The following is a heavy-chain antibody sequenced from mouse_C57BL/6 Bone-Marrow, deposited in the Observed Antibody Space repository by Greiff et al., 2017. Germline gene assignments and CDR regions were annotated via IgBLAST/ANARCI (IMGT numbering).Heavy chain of an antibody. CDR3: ARSSTFFYYFDY. CDR2: FHPCNDDT. CDR1: GYTFTTYP. Sequence: VKLMESGAELVKPGASVKMSCKASGYTFTTYPIEWMKQNHGKSLEWIGNFHPCNDDTKYNEKFKGKATLTVEKSSNTVYLELSRLTSDDSAVYYCARSSTFFYYFDYWGQGTTLTVSS. D-gene: IGHD5-1*01. J-gene: IGHJ2*01. V-gene: IGHV1-47*01.